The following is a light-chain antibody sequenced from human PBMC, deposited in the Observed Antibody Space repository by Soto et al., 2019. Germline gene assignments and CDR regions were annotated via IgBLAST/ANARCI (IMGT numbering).Light chain of an antibody. V-gene: IGKV3-20*01. Sequence: TQSLGTVSVSPGARAILNCMASQSVSSNFLAWYQQKPGQAPRLLIYGVSSRASGIPDRFFGSGSGTVFTLTIIRPEPEDFAVYYCQQYANSPITFGQGTRLEF. CDR3: QQYANSPIT. J-gene: IGKJ5*01. CDR1: QSVSSNF. CDR2: GVS.